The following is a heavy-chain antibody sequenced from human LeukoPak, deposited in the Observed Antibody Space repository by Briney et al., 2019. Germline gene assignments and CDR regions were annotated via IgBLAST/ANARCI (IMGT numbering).Heavy chain of an antibody. V-gene: IGHV3-30*02. J-gene: IGHJ4*02. D-gene: IGHD6-19*01. Sequence: GGSLRLSCAASGFTFSTFGMHWVRQAPGKGLEWVAFIRYDGSNKYYADSVKGRFTISRDNSKSTLYLQMNSLRAEDTAVYYCAKIGYTSGWYAFDYWGQGTLVTVSS. CDR2: IRYDGSNK. CDR1: GFTFSTFG. CDR3: AKIGYTSGWYAFDY.